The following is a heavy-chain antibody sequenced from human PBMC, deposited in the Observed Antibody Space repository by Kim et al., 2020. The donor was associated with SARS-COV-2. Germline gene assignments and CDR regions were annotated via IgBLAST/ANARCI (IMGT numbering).Heavy chain of an antibody. CDR1: GGTFSSYA. D-gene: IGHD3-16*02. V-gene: IGHV1-69*13. Sequence: SVKVSCKASGGTFSSYAISWVRQAPGQGLEWMGGIIPIFGTANYAQKFQGRVTITADESTSTAYMELSSLRSEDTAVYYCARSRMNIDYYYGMDVWGQGTTVTVSS. J-gene: IGHJ6*02. CDR2: IIPIFGTA. CDR3: ARSRMNIDYYYGMDV.